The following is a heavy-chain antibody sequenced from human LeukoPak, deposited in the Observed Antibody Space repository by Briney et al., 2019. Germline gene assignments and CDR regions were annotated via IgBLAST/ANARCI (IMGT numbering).Heavy chain of an antibody. CDR2: ISGSGGST. CDR3: AKEGTVRFLERLLYYFDY. J-gene: IGHJ4*02. V-gene: IGHV3-23*01. CDR1: GFTFSSYA. Sequence: GGSLRLSCAASGFTFSSYAMSWVRQAPGKGLEWVSAISGSGGSTYYADSVKGRFTISRDNSKNTLYLQMNSLRAEDTAVYYCAKEGTVRFLERLLYYFDYWGQGTLVTVSS. D-gene: IGHD3-3*01.